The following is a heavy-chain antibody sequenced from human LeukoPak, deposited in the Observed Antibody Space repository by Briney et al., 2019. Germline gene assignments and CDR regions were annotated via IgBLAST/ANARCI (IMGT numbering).Heavy chain of an antibody. J-gene: IGHJ4*02. D-gene: IGHD3-10*01. CDR3: ARDKFGSGDY. Sequence: GGSLRLSCAASGFTFRNYGIHWVRQAPGKGLEYVSAIGGNGGSTYYVDSVRGRFTIPRDNSKDTVYLHMGSLRLEDMAVYYCARDKFGSGDYWGQGTLVTVSS. V-gene: IGHV3-64*02. CDR2: IGGNGGST. CDR1: GFTFRNYG.